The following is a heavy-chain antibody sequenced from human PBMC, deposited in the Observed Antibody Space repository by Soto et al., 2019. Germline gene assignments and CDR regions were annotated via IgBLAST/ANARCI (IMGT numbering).Heavy chain of an antibody. D-gene: IGHD6-19*01. CDR2: MNPSTGNT. V-gene: IGHV1-8*01. CDR3: ARGRIIVAGGFDP. J-gene: IGHJ5*02. CDR1: GYTFTSYD. Sequence: ASVKVSCKASGYTFTSYDIIWVRQATGQGLEWMGGMNPSTGNTDSAEKFQGRLTMTRNTSISTVYMELSSLSFEDTAVYYCARGRIIVAGGFDPWGQGTLVTVSS.